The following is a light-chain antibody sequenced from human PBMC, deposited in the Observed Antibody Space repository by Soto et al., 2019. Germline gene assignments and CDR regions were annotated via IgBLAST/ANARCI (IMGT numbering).Light chain of an antibody. J-gene: IGKJ5*01. CDR2: GAS. V-gene: IGKV3-15*01. Sequence: EIVMTRSPATLSVSPGERATLSCRSSQSVSSNLAWYQQKPGQAPRLIIYGASTRANGIPARFSGSGSGTEFTLTISSLQSEDFAVYYCQQYNNWHPITFGQGTRLEIK. CDR3: QQYNNWHPIT. CDR1: QSVSSN.